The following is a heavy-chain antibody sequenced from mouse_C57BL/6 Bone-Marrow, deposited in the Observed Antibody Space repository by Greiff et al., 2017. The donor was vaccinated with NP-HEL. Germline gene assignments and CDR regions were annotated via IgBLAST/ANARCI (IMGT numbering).Heavy chain of an antibody. CDR1: GSNIKDDY. CDR3: TTPIYYGNYEFAY. Sequence: VQLQQSGAELVRPGASVKLSCTASGSNIKDDYMHWVKQRPEQGLEWIGWIDPENGDTEYASKFQGKATITADTSSNTAYLQLSSLTSEDTAVYYCTTPIYYGNYEFAYWGQGTLVTVSA. CDR2: IDPENGDT. D-gene: IGHD2-1*01. J-gene: IGHJ3*01. V-gene: IGHV14-4*01.